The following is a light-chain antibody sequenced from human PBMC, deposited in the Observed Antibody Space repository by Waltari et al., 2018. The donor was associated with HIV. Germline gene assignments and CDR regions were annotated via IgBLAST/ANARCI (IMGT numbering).Light chain of an antibody. Sequence: QSVLTQPPSASGTPGQRVTISCSGSSSNIGSNYIYWYQQLPGQAPKLLIYRKNQRPSGVPDRFSGSKSGNSASLAIAGLRSEDEADYSCAAWDDSLSGWVFGGGTKLTVL. V-gene: IGLV1-47*01. CDR2: RKN. CDR1: SSNIGSNY. CDR3: AAWDDSLSGWV. J-gene: IGLJ3*02.